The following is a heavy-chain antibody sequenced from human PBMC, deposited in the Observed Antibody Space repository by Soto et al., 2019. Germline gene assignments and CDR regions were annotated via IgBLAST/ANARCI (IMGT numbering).Heavy chain of an antibody. CDR3: ARHNVLGNYDSSGRPTSRAWFDP. Sequence: PSETLSLTCAVYGGSFSGYYWSWIRQPPGKGLEWIGKINHSGSTNYNPSLKSRVTISVDTTKNQLSLKLSSVTAADTAVYYCARHNVLGNYDSSGRPTSRAWFDPWGQGTLVTVSS. J-gene: IGHJ5*02. V-gene: IGHV4-34*01. CDR2: INHSGST. CDR1: GGSFSGYY. D-gene: IGHD3-22*01.